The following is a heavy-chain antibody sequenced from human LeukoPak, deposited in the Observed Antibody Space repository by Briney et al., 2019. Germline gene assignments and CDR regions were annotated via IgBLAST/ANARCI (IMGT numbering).Heavy chain of an antibody. J-gene: IGHJ4*02. V-gene: IGHV3-43D*03. CDR2: ISWDGGST. CDR1: GFTFDDYA. D-gene: IGHD1-26*01. CDR3: AKQIDKWDLGVDY. Sequence: PGGSLRLSCAASGFTFDDYAMHWVRQAPGKGLEWVSLISWDGGSTYYADSVKGRFTISRDNSKNSLYLQMNSLRTDDTAFYYCAKQIDKWDLGVDYWGQGTLVTVSS.